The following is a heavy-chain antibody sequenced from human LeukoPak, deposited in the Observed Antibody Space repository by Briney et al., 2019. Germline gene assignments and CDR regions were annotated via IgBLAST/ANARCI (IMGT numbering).Heavy chain of an antibody. CDR2: ISGSGGST. J-gene: IGHJ2*01. V-gene: IGHV3-23*01. D-gene: IGHD3-22*01. CDR3: AKDSPKDWHYDSSGYYRNLYWYFDL. Sequence: PGGSLRLSCAASGFTFSSYAMSWVRQAPGKGLEWVSAISGSGGSTYYADSVKGRFTISRDNSKNTLYLQMNSLRAEDTAVYYCAKDSPKDWHYDSSGYYRNLYWYFDLWGRGTLVTVSS. CDR1: GFTFSSYA.